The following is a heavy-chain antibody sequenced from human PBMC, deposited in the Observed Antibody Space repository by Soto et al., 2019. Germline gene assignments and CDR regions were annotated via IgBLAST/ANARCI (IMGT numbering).Heavy chain of an antibody. CDR3: ARDRIPPKGATGYWYFAL. CDR2: INPSGGS. Sequence: QVQLVQSGAEVKKPGASVKVSCKASGYTFTSYYMHWVRQAPGQGLEWMGIINPSGGSSYAQKFQGRVTMTRDTSTSTVYMELSSVTSEDTAVYYCARDRIPPKGATGYWYFALWGRGTLVTVSS. D-gene: IGHD1-1*01. V-gene: IGHV1-46*03. CDR1: GYTFTSYY. J-gene: IGHJ2*01.